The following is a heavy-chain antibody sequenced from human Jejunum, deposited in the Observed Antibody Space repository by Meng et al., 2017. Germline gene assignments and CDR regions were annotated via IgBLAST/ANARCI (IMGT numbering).Heavy chain of an antibody. CDR3: ARGAYSSNWF. J-gene: IGHJ4*02. Sequence: SQTHSLTGAISGDSVSSNSAAWHWIRQSPSRGLEWLGRTYYRSKWYNDYAVSGKSRITVTPDTSKNQFSLQLDSVTPEDTAVYYCARGAYSSNWFWGQGTLVTVSS. D-gene: IGHD6-13*01. CDR2: TYYRSKWYN. V-gene: IGHV6-1*01. CDR1: GDSVSSNSAA.